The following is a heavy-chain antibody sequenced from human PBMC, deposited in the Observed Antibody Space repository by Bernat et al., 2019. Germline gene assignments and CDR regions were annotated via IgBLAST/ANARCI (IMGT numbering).Heavy chain of an antibody. D-gene: IGHD3-10*01. V-gene: IGHV3-74*01. CDR2: IANDGNTT. J-gene: IGHJ4*02. Sequence: EVQLVESGGGLVQPGGSLRLSCAASGFTISGYWMHWVRQAPGKGLVWVSRIANDGNTTTYADSVRGRFTISSYDAKNTLYLQMNNLRAEDTAVYYCARDAYSGSGNYWGCWGQGTLVTVSS. CDR1: GFTISGYW. CDR3: ARDAYSGSGNYWGC.